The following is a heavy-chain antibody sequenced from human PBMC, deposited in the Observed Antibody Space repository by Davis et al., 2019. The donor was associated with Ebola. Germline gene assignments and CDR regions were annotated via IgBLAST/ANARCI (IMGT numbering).Heavy chain of an antibody. CDR3: ARRLRVNYVGYYGMDV. D-gene: IGHD4-11*01. CDR1: GFTFSSYA. V-gene: IGHV3-23*01. CDR2: ISGSGGST. J-gene: IGHJ6*02. Sequence: PGGSLRLSCAASGFTFSSYAMSWVRQAPGKGLEWVSAISGSGGSTYYADSVKGRFTISRDNSKNTLYLQMNSLRAEDTAVYYCARRLRVNYVGYYGMDVWGQGTTVTVSS.